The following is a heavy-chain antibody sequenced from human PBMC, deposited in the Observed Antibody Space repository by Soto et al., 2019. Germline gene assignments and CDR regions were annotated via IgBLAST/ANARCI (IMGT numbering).Heavy chain of an antibody. CDR1: GFIVSSSH. D-gene: IGHD1-1*01. J-gene: IGHJ4*02. CDR3: ARLTEAERH. CDR2: LYNHGKT. Sequence: EVQLVESGGGLTQPGGSLRLSCVVSGFIVSSSHMIWVRQAPGKGLEGVSILYNHGKTNYVDSVKGRFTITRDNSKHTVYLQLNSLRVEDTDVYYCARLTEAERHWGQGALVTVSS. V-gene: IGHV3-53*01.